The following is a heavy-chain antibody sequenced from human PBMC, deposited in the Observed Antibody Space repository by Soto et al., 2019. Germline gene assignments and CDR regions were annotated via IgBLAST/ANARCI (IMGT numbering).Heavy chain of an antibody. CDR1: GASISSNY. J-gene: IGHJ4*02. D-gene: IGHD6-13*01. CDR2: VYNSGST. Sequence: AETLSLTCTVSGASISSNYWTWIRQPPGKGLEWVGYVYNSGSTNYNPSLKSRATISEDTSKTQFSLKVNSMTAADTAVYYCARYRRVAVAGYTIDKGGQGILVTVP. V-gene: IGHV4-59*01. CDR3: ARYRRVAVAGYTIDK.